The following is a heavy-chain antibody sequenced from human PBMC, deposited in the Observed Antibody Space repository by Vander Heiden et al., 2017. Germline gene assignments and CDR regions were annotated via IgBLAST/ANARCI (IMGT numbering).Heavy chain of an antibody. CDR1: GLTFSSDG. D-gene: IGHD3-22*01. Sequence: EVQLVESGGGLVQPGGSLRLSCADSGLTFSSDGMHWVRQAPGKGLVWVSRINSDGSSTSYADSVKGRFTISRDNAKNTLYLQMNSLRAEDTAVYYCARGPDYYEGAFDIWGQGTMVTVSS. CDR2: INSDGSST. V-gene: IGHV3-74*01. J-gene: IGHJ3*02. CDR3: ARGPDYYEGAFDI.